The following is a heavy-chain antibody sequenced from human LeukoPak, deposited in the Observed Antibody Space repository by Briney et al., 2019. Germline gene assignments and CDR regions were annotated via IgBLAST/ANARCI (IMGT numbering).Heavy chain of an antibody. CDR3: ARGVGYDTRWFDP. CDR2: IYTSGST. D-gene: IGHD5-12*01. Sequence: SQTLSLTCTVSGGSISSGSYYWSWIRQPAGKGLEWIGRIYTSGSTNYNPSLKSRVTISVDTSKNQFSLKLSSVTAADTAVYYCARGVGYDTRWFDPWGQGTLVTVSS. J-gene: IGHJ5*02. CDR1: GGSISSGSYY. V-gene: IGHV4-61*02.